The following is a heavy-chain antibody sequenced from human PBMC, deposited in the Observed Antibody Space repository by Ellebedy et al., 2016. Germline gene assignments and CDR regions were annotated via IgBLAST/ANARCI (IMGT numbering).Heavy chain of an antibody. CDR1: GYTFTSYA. D-gene: IGHD3-22*01. Sequence: ASVKVSCKASGYTFTSYAMHWVRQAPGQRLEWMGWINAGNGNTKYSQKFQGRVTITRDTSASTAYMELSSLRSEDTAVYYCASGEVVITKVSNYGMDVWGQGTTVTVSS. J-gene: IGHJ6*02. CDR2: INAGNGNT. CDR3: ASGEVVITKVSNYGMDV. V-gene: IGHV1-3*01.